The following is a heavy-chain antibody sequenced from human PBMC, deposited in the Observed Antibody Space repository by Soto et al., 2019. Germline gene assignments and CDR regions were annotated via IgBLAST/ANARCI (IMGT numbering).Heavy chain of an antibody. J-gene: IGHJ6*02. CDR3: ARELYYYYYGMDV. CDR1: GYTFTSYY. CDR2: INPSGGST. Sequence: ASVKVSCKASGYTFTSYYMHWVRQAPGQGLEWMGIINPSGGSTSYAQKFQGRVTMTRDTSTSTAYMELRSLRSDDTAVYYCARELYYYYYGMDVWGQGTTVTVS. V-gene: IGHV1-46*01.